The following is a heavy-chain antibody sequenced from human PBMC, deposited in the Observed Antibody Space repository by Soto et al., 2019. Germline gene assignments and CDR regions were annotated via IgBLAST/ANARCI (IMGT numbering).Heavy chain of an antibody. Sequence: EVQVLEAGGGLVQPGGSRRLSCAASGFTFSSYAMSWVRQPPGKGLEWVSGISDTGGSTYYADSVKGRFTISRDNSKNTLFLKMDSLRAEDTAVYYCTPFPRAAAHKPCPDYYCYGVDVWGQGTAVTVSS. CDR3: TPFPRAAAHKPCPDYYCYGVDV. CDR1: GFTFSSYA. V-gene: IGHV3-23*01. CDR2: ISDTGGST. J-gene: IGHJ6*02. D-gene: IGHD6-13*01.